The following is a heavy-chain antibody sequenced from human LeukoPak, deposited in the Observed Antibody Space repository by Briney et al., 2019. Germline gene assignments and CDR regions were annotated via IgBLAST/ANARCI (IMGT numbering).Heavy chain of an antibody. Sequence: PGGSLRLSCAASGFTFSSYWMHWVRQAPGKGLVWVSRIDTDGSSTNYADSVKGRFTISRDNAKNTQYLQMNSLRAEDTAVYYCVSTPDDYGDYGDYGDWGQGTLVTVSS. CDR3: VSTPDDYGDYGDYGD. J-gene: IGHJ4*02. CDR1: GFTFSSYW. D-gene: IGHD4-17*01. V-gene: IGHV3-74*01. CDR2: IDTDGSST.